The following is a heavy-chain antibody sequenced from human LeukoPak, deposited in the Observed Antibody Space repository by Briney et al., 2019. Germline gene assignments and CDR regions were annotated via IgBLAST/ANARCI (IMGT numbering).Heavy chain of an antibody. CDR1: GLPFVDAW. CDR3: TWMTTVLTVDF. D-gene: IGHD4-17*01. CDR2: ITKDGTT. J-gene: IGHJ4*02. V-gene: IGHV3-15*01. Sequence: PGGSLRLTCVLSGLPFVDAWMSWVRQTPGKGLEWIGSITKDGTTDYAAPVQGRFTISRDNSINTFYLLMNSLKIEDTAVYYCTWMTTVLTVDFWGRGTLVTVSS.